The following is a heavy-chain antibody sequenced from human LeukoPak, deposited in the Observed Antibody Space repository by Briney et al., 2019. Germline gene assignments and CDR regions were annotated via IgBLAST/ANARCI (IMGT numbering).Heavy chain of an antibody. CDR3: ARKKRVDTDSIMVYYYYAMDV. D-gene: IGHD5-18*01. CDR1: GFTFGSYG. CDR2: IWYDGSNK. J-gene: IGHJ6*02. V-gene: IGHV3-33*01. Sequence: GGSLSLCCAASGFTFGSYGMQWVRPAPGRGLEGVAVIWYDGSNKYYADSVKGRFTISRDNSKKTLYLQMNNLRAEDTAVYYCARKKRVDTDSIMVYYYYAMDVWGQGTTVTVSS.